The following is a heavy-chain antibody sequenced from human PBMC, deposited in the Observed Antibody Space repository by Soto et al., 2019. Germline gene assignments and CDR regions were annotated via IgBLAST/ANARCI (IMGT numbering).Heavy chain of an antibody. CDR1: GFTFSSSY. D-gene: IGHD2-15*01. J-gene: IGHJ5*02. CDR2: INLDGSQK. V-gene: IGHV3-7*01. CDR3: ARAELPYGLDL. Sequence: PGGSLRLSCAASGFTFSSSYMSWVRQAPGKGLERVANINLDGSQKYYMDSVRGRFTISRDNAKNSLYLQMTSLTVDDTALYYCARAELPYGLDLWGQGTLVTVSS.